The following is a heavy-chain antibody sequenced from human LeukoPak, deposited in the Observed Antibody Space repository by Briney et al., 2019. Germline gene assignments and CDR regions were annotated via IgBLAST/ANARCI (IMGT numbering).Heavy chain of an antibody. J-gene: IGHJ4*02. V-gene: IGHV3-53*01. CDR1: GFTVSSNS. Sequence: GGSLRLSCTVSGFTVSSNSMSWVRQAPGKGLEWVSFIYSAGNTHYSDSVKGRFTISIDNSKNTLYLQMNSLRAEDTAVYYCARRAGAYSHPYDYWGQGTPVTVSS. CDR2: IYSAGNT. D-gene: IGHD4/OR15-4a*01. CDR3: ARRAGAYSHPYDY.